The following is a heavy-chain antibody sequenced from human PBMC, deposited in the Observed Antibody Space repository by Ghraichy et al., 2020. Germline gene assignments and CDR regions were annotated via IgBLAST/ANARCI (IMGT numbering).Heavy chain of an antibody. CDR3: ARDGYTNYYFDY. D-gene: IGHD2-2*02. V-gene: IGHV4-59*01. Sequence: SETLSHTCTVSGASISSYFWSWIRQPPGKGLEWIGNIHNSGSTNYNPSLKSRVTISEDTSKNQLSLKMNSVTAADTAVYYCARDGYTNYYFDYWGQGTLVTVSS. CDR1: GASISSYF. CDR2: IHNSGST. J-gene: IGHJ4*02.